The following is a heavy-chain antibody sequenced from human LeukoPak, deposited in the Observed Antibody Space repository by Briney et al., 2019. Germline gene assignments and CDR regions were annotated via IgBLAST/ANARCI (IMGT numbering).Heavy chain of an antibody. CDR1: GDSISGYY. J-gene: IGHJ4*02. Sequence: SETLSLTCTVTGDSISGYYWSWIRQPPGKGLEWIGFIYYSGTTNYNPSLKSRVTVSVDTSKNQFSLMLSSVTAADTAVYYCARMTSYSSGCYFDYWGQGTLVTVSS. V-gene: IGHV4-59*01. CDR3: ARMTSYSSGCYFDY. CDR2: IYYSGTT. D-gene: IGHD6-19*01.